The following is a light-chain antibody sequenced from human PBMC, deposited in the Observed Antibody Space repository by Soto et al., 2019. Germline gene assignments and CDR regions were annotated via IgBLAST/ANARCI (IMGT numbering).Light chain of an antibody. V-gene: IGKV1-5*03. CDR3: HQFGFSHT. Sequence: DIQMTQSPSTLSASVGDRVTITCRASQTISNWLAWYQQKPGKAPKLLIYKASTLESGVPSRFSCTGSGTEFTLTISSLQPDDSATYYCHQFGFSHTFGGGTKVEIK. J-gene: IGKJ4*01. CDR2: KAS. CDR1: QTISNW.